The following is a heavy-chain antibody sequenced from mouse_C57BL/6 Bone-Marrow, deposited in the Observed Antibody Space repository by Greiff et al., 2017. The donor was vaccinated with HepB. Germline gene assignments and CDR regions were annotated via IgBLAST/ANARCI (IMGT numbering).Heavy chain of an antibody. D-gene: IGHD2-1*01. CDR2: IDPENGDT. V-gene: IGHV14-4*01. Sequence: VQLQQSGAELVRPGASVKLSCTASGFNIKDDYMHWVKQRPEQGLEWIGWIDPENGDTEYASKCQGKATITADTSSNTAYLQLSSLTSEDTAVYYCTSTLMDYWGQGTSVTVSS. J-gene: IGHJ4*01. CDR1: GFNIKDDY. CDR3: TSTLMDY.